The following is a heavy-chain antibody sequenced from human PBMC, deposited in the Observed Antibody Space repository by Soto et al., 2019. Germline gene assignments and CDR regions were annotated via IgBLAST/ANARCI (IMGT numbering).Heavy chain of an antibody. CDR2: IYYSGST. Sequence: SETLSLTCTVSGGSISSGDYYWSWIRQHPGKGLEWIGYIYYSGSTYYNPSLKSRVTISVDTSKNQFSLKLSSVTAADTAVYYCARQQLLSGNFDYWGQGTLVTVSS. D-gene: IGHD2-2*01. J-gene: IGHJ4*02. CDR1: GGSISSGDYY. V-gene: IGHV4-31*03. CDR3: ARQQLLSGNFDY.